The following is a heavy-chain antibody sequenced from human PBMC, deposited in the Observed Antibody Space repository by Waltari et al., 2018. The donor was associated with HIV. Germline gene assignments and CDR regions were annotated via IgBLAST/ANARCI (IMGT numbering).Heavy chain of an antibody. CDR3: ARVILNSGSLSLDY. Sequence: QVQLVQSGAEVKKPGSSVKVSCKASGGTFSSYAISWVRQAPGQGLEWMGRIIPILGIANYAQKFQGRVTITADKSTSTAYMELSSLRSEDTAVYYCARVILNSGSLSLDYWGQGTLVTVSS. V-gene: IGHV1-69*04. J-gene: IGHJ4*02. CDR2: IIPILGIA. CDR1: GGTFSSYA. D-gene: IGHD1-26*01.